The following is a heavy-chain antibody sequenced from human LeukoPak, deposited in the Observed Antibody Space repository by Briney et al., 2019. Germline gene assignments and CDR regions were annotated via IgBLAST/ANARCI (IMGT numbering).Heavy chain of an antibody. J-gene: IGHJ6*04. D-gene: IGHD3-10*01. CDR1: GFTFSSYA. CDR3: ARDHYTVRGVIGGMDV. V-gene: IGHV3-30*04. Sequence: GGSLRLSCAASGFTFSSYAMHWVRQAPGKGLEWVAVISYDGSNKYYADSVKGRFTISRDNSKNTLYLQMNSVRAEDTAVYYCARDHYTVRGVIGGMDVWGKGTTVTVSS. CDR2: ISYDGSNK.